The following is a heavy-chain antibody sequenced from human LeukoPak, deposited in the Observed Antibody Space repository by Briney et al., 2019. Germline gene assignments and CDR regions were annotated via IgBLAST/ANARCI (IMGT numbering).Heavy chain of an antibody. CDR2: INPNGGGT. V-gene: IGHV1-2*06. CDR3: ARDKYRPGYYGMDV. Sequence: ASVKVSCKASGYTFTDYFVHWVRQAPGQGLEWMGRINPNGGGTHYSQKFDGRVTMTRETSISTAYMELSRLRSDDTAVYYCARDKYRPGYYGMDVWGQGTTVTVSS. D-gene: IGHD5-12*01. CDR1: GYTFTDYF. J-gene: IGHJ6*02.